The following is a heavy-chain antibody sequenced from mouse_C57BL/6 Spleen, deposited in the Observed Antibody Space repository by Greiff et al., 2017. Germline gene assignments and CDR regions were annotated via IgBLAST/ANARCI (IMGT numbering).Heavy chain of an antibody. CDR2: IYPGSGST. CDR3: AVYDYDDWYFDV. Sequence: VQLQQPGAELVKPGASVKMSCKASGYTFTSYWITWVKQRPGKGLEWIGDIYPGSGSTNYNEKFKSKATLTVDTSSSTAYMQLSSLTSEDSAVYYCAVYDYDDWYFDVWGTGTTVTVSS. CDR1: GYTFTSYW. D-gene: IGHD2-4*01. J-gene: IGHJ1*03. V-gene: IGHV1-55*01.